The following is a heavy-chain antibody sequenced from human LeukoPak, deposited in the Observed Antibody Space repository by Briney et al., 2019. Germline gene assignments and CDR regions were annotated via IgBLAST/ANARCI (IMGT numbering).Heavy chain of an antibody. J-gene: IGHJ4*02. CDR3: ARDTRTFDY. Sequence: GGSLRLSCAASGFTFSNYRMNWVRQAPGKGLDWVANINQDGSDKYYVDSVKGRFTISRDNAKNLLFLQVGSLRAEDTAVYYCARDTRTFDYWGQGTLVTVSS. D-gene: IGHD1-26*01. CDR2: INQDGSDK. V-gene: IGHV3-7*01. CDR1: GFTFSNYR.